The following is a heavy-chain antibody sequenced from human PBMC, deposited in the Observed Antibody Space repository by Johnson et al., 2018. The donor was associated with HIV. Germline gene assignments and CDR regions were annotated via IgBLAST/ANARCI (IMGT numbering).Heavy chain of an antibody. V-gene: IGHV3-33*01. CDR2: IWYAGSNK. CDR1: GFTFSSYA. CDR3: TRVGRGEMASAPLDAFDI. D-gene: IGHD5-24*01. J-gene: IGHJ3*02. Sequence: QVQLVESGGGVVQPGGSLRLSCAASGFTFSSYAMHWVRQAPGKGLEWVAVIWYAGSNKYYADSVEGRFTISRDNSKSTLYLQMSSLKAEDTAVYYCTRVGRGEMASAPLDAFDIWCQETMVTVSS.